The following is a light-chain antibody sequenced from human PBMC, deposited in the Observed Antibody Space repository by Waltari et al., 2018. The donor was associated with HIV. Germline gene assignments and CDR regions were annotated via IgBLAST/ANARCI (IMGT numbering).Light chain of an antibody. J-gene: IGLJ3*02. CDR1: SSNIGSNY. Sequence: QSVLTQPPSASGTPGQRLTIPCSGRSSNIGSNYVYWYQQLPGTAPKLLIYRNNQRPSGVPDRFSGSKSGTSASLAISGLRSEDEADYYCAAWDDSLSGLVFGGGTKLTVL. CDR3: AAWDDSLSGLV. CDR2: RNN. V-gene: IGLV1-47*01.